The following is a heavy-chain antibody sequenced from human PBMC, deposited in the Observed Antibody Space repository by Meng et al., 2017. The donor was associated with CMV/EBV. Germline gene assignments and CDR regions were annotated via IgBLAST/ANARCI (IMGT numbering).Heavy chain of an antibody. CDR3: ARGHPVYDYVWGSYPTPLGYFDY. J-gene: IGHJ4*02. V-gene: IGHV4-34*01. CDR2: INHSGGT. Sequence: GSLRLSCAVYGGSFSGYYWSWIRQPPGKGLEWIGEINHSGGTNYNPSLKSRVTISVDTSKNQFSLKLSSVTAADTAVYYCARGHPVYDYVWGSYPTPLGYFDYWGQGTLVTVSS. CDR1: GGSFSGYY. D-gene: IGHD3-16*02.